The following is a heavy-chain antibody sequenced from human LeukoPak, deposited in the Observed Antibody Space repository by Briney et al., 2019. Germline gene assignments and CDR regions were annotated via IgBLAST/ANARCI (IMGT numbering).Heavy chain of an antibody. D-gene: IGHD3-3*01. CDR2: TYSGGST. Sequence: TVGSLRVSCAASGFSVTTSYMSWVRQAPGKGLEWVSVTYSGGSTSHADSVKGRFTVSIDDSKNMVYLQMNSMRHDDTAVYYCARTYYDYRVGTNYFDYWGQGTLVTVSS. CDR3: ARTYYDYRVGTNYFDY. V-gene: IGHV3-66*01. J-gene: IGHJ4*02. CDR1: GFSVTTSY.